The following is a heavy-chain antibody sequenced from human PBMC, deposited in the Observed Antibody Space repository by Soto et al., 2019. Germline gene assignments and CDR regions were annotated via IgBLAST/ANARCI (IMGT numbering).Heavy chain of an antibody. Sequence: VQLVQSGAEVKKPGASVKVSCKASGYTFNTYGISWVRQAPGQGLEWMGWISTFNGETRYAQKFQARVTVTTDTSSTTGYMELRSPRSDDTAVYYCARDVGYCSSSTCRIDHWGQGTLVTVSS. CDR2: ISTFNGET. V-gene: IGHV1-18*01. D-gene: IGHD2-2*01. CDR1: GYTFNTYG. J-gene: IGHJ4*02. CDR3: ARDVGYCSSSTCRIDH.